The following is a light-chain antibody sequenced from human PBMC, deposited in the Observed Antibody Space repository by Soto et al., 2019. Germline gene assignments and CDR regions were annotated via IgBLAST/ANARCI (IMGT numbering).Light chain of an antibody. J-gene: IGKJ2*02. CDR3: MQGTDWPWT. Sequence: DVVMTQSPVSLAVTPGQPASFSCRSSQSLVYSDGRTYLNWFHQRPGQSPRRIVHKVFILGSGVPGRFSGGGSGSDFTLTISSVEAEDVGVYYCMQGTDWPWTFGQGTRLEIK. V-gene: IGKV2-30*01. CDR2: KVF. CDR1: QSLVYSDGRTY.